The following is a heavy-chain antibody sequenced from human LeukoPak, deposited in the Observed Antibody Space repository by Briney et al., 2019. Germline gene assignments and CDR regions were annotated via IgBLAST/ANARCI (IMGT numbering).Heavy chain of an antibody. J-gene: IGHJ3*02. CDR1: GFTFSGSA. Sequence: GGSLRLXCAASGFTFSGSAMHWVRQASGKGLEWVGRIRSKANSYATAYAASVKGRFTISRDDSKNTAYLQMNSLKTEDTAVYYCLRSDDAFDIWGQGTMVTVSS. D-gene: IGHD5-12*01. CDR2: IRSKANSYAT. V-gene: IGHV3-73*01. CDR3: LRSDDAFDI.